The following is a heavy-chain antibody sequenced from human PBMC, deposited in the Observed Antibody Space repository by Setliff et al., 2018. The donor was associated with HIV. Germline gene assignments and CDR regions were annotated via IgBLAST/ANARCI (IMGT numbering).Heavy chain of an antibody. CDR3: ARDIGRDYDTTEDWFDP. Sequence: GGSLRLSCAASGFDFSRYSMNWVRQSPGKGLEWVSSISHSSHYIYYIDSLEGRFTISRDNAKNLLYLQMNSLRAEDTAVYYCARDIGRDYDTTEDWFDPWGQGTLVTV. D-gene: IGHD3-22*01. CDR1: GFDFSRYS. J-gene: IGHJ5*02. CDR2: ISHSSHYI. V-gene: IGHV3-21*01.